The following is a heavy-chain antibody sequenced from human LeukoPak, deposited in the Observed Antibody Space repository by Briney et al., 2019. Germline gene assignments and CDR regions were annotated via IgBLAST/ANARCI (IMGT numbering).Heavy chain of an antibody. J-gene: IGHJ5*02. CDR3: VRGRYSSGWFKDKNWFDP. V-gene: IGHV4-30-4*07. CDR1: GVAISRGGYA. CDR2: IYHSGTT. Sequence: SETLSLTCAVSGVAISRGGYAWNWIRQPPGKGLEWIAYIYHSGTTYYNPSLKSRATISVDTSKNQFSLKLSSVTAADTAVYYCVRGRYSSGWFKDKNWFDPWGQGIPVTVPS. D-gene: IGHD6-19*01.